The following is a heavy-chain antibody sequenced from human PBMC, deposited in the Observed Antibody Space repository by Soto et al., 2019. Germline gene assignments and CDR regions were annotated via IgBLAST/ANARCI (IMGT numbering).Heavy chain of an antibody. CDR3: ARDQGRYYYGSGSTPEFDY. D-gene: IGHD3-10*01. Sequence: QVQLVQSGAEVKKPGSSVKVSCKASGGTFSSYAISWVRQAPGQGLEWMGGIIPIFGTAYYAQKFQGRVTITADESTSTAYMELSSLRSEDTAVYYCARDQGRYYYGSGSTPEFDYWGQGTLVTVSS. V-gene: IGHV1-69*01. CDR2: IIPIFGTA. CDR1: GGTFSSYA. J-gene: IGHJ4*02.